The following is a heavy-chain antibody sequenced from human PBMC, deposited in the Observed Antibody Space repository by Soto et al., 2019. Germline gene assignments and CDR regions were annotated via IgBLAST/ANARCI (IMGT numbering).Heavy chain of an antibody. V-gene: IGHV3-73*02. Sequence: EVQLVQSGGGLVQPGGSLKLSCAASGFTFSGSTVHWVRQASGEGLQWVGRIRSKANDYATTYIASVKGRYTISRDDSRNTAYLKMSDLKTEDTAVYYRTGGYCTGGTCYSGYFQHWGQGALVTVFS. CDR1: GFTFSGST. D-gene: IGHD2-15*01. CDR2: IRSKANDYAT. J-gene: IGHJ1*01. CDR3: TGGYCTGGTCYSGYFQH.